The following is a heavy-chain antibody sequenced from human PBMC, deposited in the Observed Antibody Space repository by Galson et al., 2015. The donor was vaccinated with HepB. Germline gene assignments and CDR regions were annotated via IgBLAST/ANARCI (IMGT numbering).Heavy chain of an antibody. CDR1: GFIFSIYA. D-gene: IGHD6-6*01. V-gene: IGHV3-23*01. CDR3: SKDRWFSGYSSSGVDS. Sequence: SLRLSCAASGFIFSIYAMSWVRQAPGKGLEWVSSVGGGVGTTYYADSVKGRFTISRDISKNTLYLQMNSLRTEDTAVYYCSKDRWFSGYSSSGVDSWGQGTLVTVSS. J-gene: IGHJ4*02. CDR2: VGGGVGTT.